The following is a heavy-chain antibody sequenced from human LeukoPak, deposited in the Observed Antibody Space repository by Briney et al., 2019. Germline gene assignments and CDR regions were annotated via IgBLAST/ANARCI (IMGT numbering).Heavy chain of an antibody. CDR1: GFTLSAYW. J-gene: IGHJ4*02. D-gene: IGHD5-12*01. V-gene: IGHV3-74*01. CDR2: IEGDGNRI. CDR3: TRDWRNLGYDY. Sequence: GGSLRLSCAASGFTLSAYWMHWVCQAPGKGLMWVSRIEGDGNRITYADSVKGRFTISRDNAKNTLYLQMNSLRAEDTAVYYCTRDWRNLGYDYWGQGTLVTVSS.